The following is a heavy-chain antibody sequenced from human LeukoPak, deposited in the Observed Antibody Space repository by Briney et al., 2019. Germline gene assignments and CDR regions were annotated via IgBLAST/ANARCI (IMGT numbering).Heavy chain of an antibody. J-gene: IGHJ4*02. V-gene: IGHV3-48*03. CDR1: GFTFSNYE. D-gene: IGHD2-15*01. Sequence: PGGSLRLSCAASGFTFSNYEMHWVRQAPGKGLEWVSYISSSGSDIYYADSVKGRFTISRDNAKNSLFLQMNSLRAEDTAVYYCAREVTPYYWGQGTLVTVSS. CDR3: AREVTPYY. CDR2: ISSSGSDI.